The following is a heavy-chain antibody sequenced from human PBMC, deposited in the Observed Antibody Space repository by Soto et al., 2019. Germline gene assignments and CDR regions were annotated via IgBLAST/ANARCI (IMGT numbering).Heavy chain of an antibody. CDR2: ISWNGVAM. J-gene: IGHJ6*03. CDR3: AKSFVAIRHLYQYMDV. CDR1: GFTFRDYA. V-gene: IGHV3-9*01. D-gene: IGHD1-1*01. Sequence: EVQLVESGGGLVQPGRSLRLSCAASGFTFRDYAMHWVRQAPGRGLEWVSGISWNGVAMGYADSVRGRLTISRDDAKNPLFLQMYSLRPEDTALYYCAKSFVAIRHLYQYMDVGGKGTTVTVSS.